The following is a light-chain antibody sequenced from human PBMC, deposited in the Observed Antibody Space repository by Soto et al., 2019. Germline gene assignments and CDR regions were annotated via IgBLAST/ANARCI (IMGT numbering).Light chain of an antibody. CDR3: QQFNSYPWT. Sequence: DRVPITYRASQSIGSWLAWYQQKPGKAPNLLIYKASSLESGVPSRFSGSGSGTEFTVTISSLQPEDFATYYCQQFNSYPWTFGQGTKVDIK. J-gene: IGKJ1*01. V-gene: IGKV1-5*03. CDR2: KAS. CDR1: QSIGSW.